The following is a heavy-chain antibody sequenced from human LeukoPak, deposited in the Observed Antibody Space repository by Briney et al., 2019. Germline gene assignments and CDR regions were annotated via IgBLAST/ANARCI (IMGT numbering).Heavy chain of an antibody. CDR3: ARLRYSSGWYGTYYFDY. V-gene: IGHV1-18*01. Sequence: ASVKVSCKASGYTFTSYGISWVRQAPGQGLEWMGWISAYNGNTNYAQKLQGRVTMTTDTSTSTAYMELRSLRSDDTAVYYCARLRYSSGWYGTYYFDYWGQGTLVTVSS. J-gene: IGHJ4*02. CDR1: GYTFTSYG. D-gene: IGHD6-19*01. CDR2: ISAYNGNT.